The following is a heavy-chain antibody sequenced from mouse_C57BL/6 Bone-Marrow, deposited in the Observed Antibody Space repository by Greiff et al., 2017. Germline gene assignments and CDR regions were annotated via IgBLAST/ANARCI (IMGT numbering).Heavy chain of an antibody. Sequence: VQLQQSGAELVRPGASVKLSCTATGFNIKDYYMHWVKQRPEQGLEWIGRIDPEDGDTEYAPKFQGKATMTADTSSNTAYLQLSSLTSEDTAVYYCTAYYGSRRGYWGQGTTLTVSS. J-gene: IGHJ2*01. D-gene: IGHD1-1*01. CDR3: TAYYGSRRGY. V-gene: IGHV14-1*01. CDR2: IDPEDGDT. CDR1: GFNIKDYY.